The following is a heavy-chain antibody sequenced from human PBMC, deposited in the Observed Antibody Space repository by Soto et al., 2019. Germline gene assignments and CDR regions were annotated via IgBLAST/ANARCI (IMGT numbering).Heavy chain of an antibody. CDR1: GGTFSSYA. V-gene: IGHV1-69*12. Sequence: QVQLVQSGAEVKKPGSSVKVSCKASGGTFSSYAISWVRQAPGQGLEWMGGIIPIFGTANYAQKFQGSVTITAHESTSTAYMELSSLRSEDTDVYYCARGGSGCAPMFDYWGQGTLVTVSS. CDR3: ARGGSGCAPMFDY. CDR2: IIPIFGTA. J-gene: IGHJ4*02. D-gene: IGHD6-19*01.